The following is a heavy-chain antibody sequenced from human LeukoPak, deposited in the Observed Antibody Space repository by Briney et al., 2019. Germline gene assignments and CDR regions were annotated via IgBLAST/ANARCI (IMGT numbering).Heavy chain of an antibody. CDR1: GASISSYN. CDR3: ARARGGSGSYGHFDY. CDR2: IYTSGST. D-gene: IGHD1-26*01. J-gene: IGHJ4*02. V-gene: IGHV4-4*07. Sequence: SETLSLTCTVSGASISSYNWTWIRQPAREGLEWIGRIYTSGSTNYNPSLKSRVTMSVDTSTNQFSLKLSSVTAADTAVYYCARARGGSGSYGHFDYWGQGTLVTVSS.